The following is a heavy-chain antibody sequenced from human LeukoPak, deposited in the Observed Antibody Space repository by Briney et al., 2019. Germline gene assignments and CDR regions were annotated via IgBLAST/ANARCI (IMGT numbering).Heavy chain of an antibody. J-gene: IGHJ4*02. Sequence: PGRSLRLSCAASGFTFSSYGMHWVRQAPGKGLEWVAVIWYDGSNKYYADSVKGRFTISRDNSKNTLYLQMNSLRAEDTAAYYCAKGGSGYSGYDLLDYWGQGTLVTVSS. CDR2: IWYDGSNK. CDR1: GFTFSSYG. D-gene: IGHD5-12*01. CDR3: AKGGSGYSGYDLLDY. V-gene: IGHV3-33*06.